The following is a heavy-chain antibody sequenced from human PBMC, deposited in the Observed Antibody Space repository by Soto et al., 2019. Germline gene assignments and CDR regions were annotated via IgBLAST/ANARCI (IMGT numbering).Heavy chain of an antibody. CDR3: ARVGIGANYYYYLGMDV. CDR2: IDPNNGDT. Sequence: ASVKVSCKASGYTFTGYCMHWVRQAPGQGLEWMGWIDPNNGDTNYAQNFQGRVSMTRDTSNSTAYMELRRLRSDDTAVYYCARVGIGANYYYYLGMDVWGQGTTVTVSS. J-gene: IGHJ6*02. D-gene: IGHD3-16*01. V-gene: IGHV1-2*02. CDR1: GYTFTGYC.